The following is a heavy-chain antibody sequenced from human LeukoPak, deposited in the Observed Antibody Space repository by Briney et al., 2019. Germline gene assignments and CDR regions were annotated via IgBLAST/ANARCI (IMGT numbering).Heavy chain of an antibody. CDR3: ARGGGFGYSYGSGDGMGV. CDR1: GFTFSYYY. D-gene: IGHD5-18*01. V-gene: IGHV3-11*01. CDR2: ISSSGSTI. J-gene: IGHJ6*02. Sequence: GGSLRLSCAASGFTFSYYYMSWIRPAPGKGRGWVSYISSSGSTIYYADSVKGRFTISRDNAKNSLYLQMNSLRAEDTAVYYCARGGGFGYSYGSGDGMGVWGQGTTVTVSS.